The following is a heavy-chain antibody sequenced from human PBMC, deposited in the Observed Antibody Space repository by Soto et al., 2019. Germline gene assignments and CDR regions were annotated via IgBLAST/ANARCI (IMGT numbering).Heavy chain of an antibody. CDR2: IYSGGST. Sequence: GGSLRLSCAASGFTVSSNYMSWVRQAPGKGLEWVSVIYSGGSTYYADSVKGRFTISRDNSKNTLYLQMNSLRAEDTAVYYCARWSIAARPGPAWGFDIWGQGTMVTVSS. D-gene: IGHD6-6*01. V-gene: IGHV3-53*01. CDR1: GFTVSSNY. J-gene: IGHJ3*02. CDR3: ARWSIAARPGPAWGFDI.